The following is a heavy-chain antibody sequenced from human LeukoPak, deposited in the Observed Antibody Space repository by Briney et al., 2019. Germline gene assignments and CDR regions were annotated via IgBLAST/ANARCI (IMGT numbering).Heavy chain of an antibody. V-gene: IGHV1-24*01. CDR2: FDPEDGET. CDR3: ATVRSGSYPPQYNWFDP. Sequence: GASVKVSCKVSGYTLTELSTHWVRQAPGKGLEWMGGFDPEDGETIYAQKFQGRVTMTEDTSTDTAYMELSSLRSEDTAVYYCATVRSGSYPPQYNWFDPWGQGTLVTVSS. D-gene: IGHD1-26*01. J-gene: IGHJ5*02. CDR1: GYTLTELS.